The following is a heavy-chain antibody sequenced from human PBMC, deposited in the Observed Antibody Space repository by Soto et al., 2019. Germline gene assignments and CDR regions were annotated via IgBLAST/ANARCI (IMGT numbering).Heavy chain of an antibody. V-gene: IGHV1-8*01. Sequence: QVQLVQSGAEVKKPGASVKVSCKASGYTFTSYDIHWVRQATGQGLEWMGWMNPNSGNTGYAQKFQGRFTMTRNTSVSTAYMELSSLRSEDTAVYYCAREKAFYGMDVWGQGTTGNVSS. CDR3: AREKAFYGMDV. CDR1: GYTFTSYD. CDR2: MNPNSGNT. J-gene: IGHJ6*02.